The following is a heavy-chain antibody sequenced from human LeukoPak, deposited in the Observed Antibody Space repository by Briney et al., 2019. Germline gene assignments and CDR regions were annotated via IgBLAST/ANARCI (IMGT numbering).Heavy chain of an antibody. CDR1: GFTFSSYA. J-gene: IGHJ4*02. V-gene: IGHV3-21*01. D-gene: IGHD5-24*01. Sequence: PGRSLRLSCAASGFTFSSYAMHWVRQAPGKGLEWVSSISSSSSYIYYADSVKGRFTISRDNAKNSLYLQMNSLRAEDTAVYYCARDDRDGYTFDYWGQGTLVTVSS. CDR3: ARDDRDGYTFDY. CDR2: ISSSSSYI.